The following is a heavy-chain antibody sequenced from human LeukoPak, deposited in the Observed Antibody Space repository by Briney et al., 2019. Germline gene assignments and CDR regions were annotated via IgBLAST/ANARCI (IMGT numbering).Heavy chain of an antibody. V-gene: IGHV3-33*08. CDR3: ASLGRELLWIGELSS. CDR2: IWYDGSNK. CDR1: GLTFSSYA. J-gene: IGHJ4*01. Sequence: GGSLRLSCAASGLTFSSYAMSWVRQAPGKGLKWVAVIWYDGSNKYYADSVKGRFTISRDSSKNTLYLQMNSLRDENTAVCYCASLGRELLWIGELSSWGQRTLVTVSS. D-gene: IGHD3-10*01.